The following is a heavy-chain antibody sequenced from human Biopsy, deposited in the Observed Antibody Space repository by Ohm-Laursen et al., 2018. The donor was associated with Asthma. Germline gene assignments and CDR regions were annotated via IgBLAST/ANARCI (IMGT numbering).Heavy chain of an antibody. D-gene: IGHD3-3*02. CDR3: ARTFHFWSPYHAEHYQL. Sequence: LSLTCAGPGFTFGDYWMSWVRQVPGKGLEWVANIRHDGTEKNHVDSLKGRFTISRDNAKNSLYLQMNSLRAEDTAVYYCARTFHFWSPYHAEHYQLWGQGTLVTVPS. CDR2: IRHDGTEK. V-gene: IGHV3-7*01. J-gene: IGHJ1*01. CDR1: GFTFGDYW.